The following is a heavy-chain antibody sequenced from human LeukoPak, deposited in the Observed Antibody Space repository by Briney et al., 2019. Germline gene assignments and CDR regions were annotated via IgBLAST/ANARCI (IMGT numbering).Heavy chain of an antibody. Sequence: SETLSLTCTVSGGSISSYYWSWIQQPPGKGLGWIGYIYTSGSTNYNPSLKSRVTISVDTSKNQFSLKLSSVTAADTAVYYCARHLPRPGITGRKNRPNWFDPWGQGTLVTVSS. CDR2: IYTSGST. CDR3: ARHLPRPGITGRKNRPNWFDP. J-gene: IGHJ5*02. D-gene: IGHD1-20*01. V-gene: IGHV4-4*09. CDR1: GGSISSYY.